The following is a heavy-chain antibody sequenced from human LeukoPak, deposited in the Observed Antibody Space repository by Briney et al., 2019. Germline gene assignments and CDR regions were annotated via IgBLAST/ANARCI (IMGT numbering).Heavy chain of an antibody. J-gene: IGHJ3*02. V-gene: IGHV3-48*03. D-gene: IGHD5-12*01. Sequence: GGSLRLSCAASEFTFSSYEMNWVRQAPGKGLEWVSYISSSGSTIYYADSVKGRFTISRDNPKSSLYLQMNSLRAEDTAVYYCARDGNSGYDPDAFDIWGQGTMVTVSS. CDR2: ISSSGSTI. CDR3: ARDGNSGYDPDAFDI. CDR1: EFTFSSYE.